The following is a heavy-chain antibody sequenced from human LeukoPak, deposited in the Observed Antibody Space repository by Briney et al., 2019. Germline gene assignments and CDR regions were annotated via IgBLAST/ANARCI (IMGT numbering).Heavy chain of an antibody. CDR2: SFYSGRT. D-gene: IGHD6-19*01. V-gene: IGHV4-59*01. J-gene: IGHJ4*02. CDR1: GGSISSYY. Sequence: SETLSLTCTVSGGSISSYYWSWIRQPPGKGLEWIGHSFYSGRTNYNPSLKSRVTISVDRSKNQFSLKLNSVTTADTAVYYCARSTGWYAFTWGQGTLVTVSS. CDR3: ARSTGWYAFT.